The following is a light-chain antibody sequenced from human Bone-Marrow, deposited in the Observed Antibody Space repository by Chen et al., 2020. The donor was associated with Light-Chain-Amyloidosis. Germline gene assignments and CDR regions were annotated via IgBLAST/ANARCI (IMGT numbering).Light chain of an antibody. CDR3: VQSMGSGPVV. V-gene: IGLV8-61*01. J-gene: IGLJ2*01. CDR1: SGSVSTSYY. CDR2: STN. Sequence: QTVVTQEPSFSVSPGGTVTLTCGLSSGSVSTSYYPSWYQQTPGQAPRTLIYSTNTRSSGVPDRCEGSSLGNNGLFTFAGAQAEDGSDCCCVQSMGSGPVVCGGGTKLTV.